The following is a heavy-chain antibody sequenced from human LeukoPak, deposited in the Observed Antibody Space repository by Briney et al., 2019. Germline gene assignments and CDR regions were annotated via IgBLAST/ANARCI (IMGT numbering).Heavy chain of an antibody. CDR2: ISVYNGNT. J-gene: IGHJ5*02. Sequence: GASVKVSCKASGYTFTTYGISWVRQAPGQGLEWLGRISVYNGNTNYAQKFQGRVTITADESTSTAYMELSSLRSEDTAVYYCARDRSDIVVVVAATRDNWFDPWGQGTLVTVSS. V-gene: IGHV1-18*01. CDR3: ARDRSDIVVVVAATRDNWFDP. D-gene: IGHD2-15*01. CDR1: GYTFTTYG.